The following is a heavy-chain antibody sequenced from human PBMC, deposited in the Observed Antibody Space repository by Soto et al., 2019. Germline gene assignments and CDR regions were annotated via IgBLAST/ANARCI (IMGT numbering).Heavy chain of an antibody. CDR2: ISYDGSNK. D-gene: IGHD3-10*01. CDR3: ASLLLWFGELSSSDFDY. J-gene: IGHJ4*02. V-gene: IGHV3-30-3*01. Sequence: QVQLVESGGGVVQPGRSLRLSCAASGFTFSSYAMHWVRQAPGKGLEWVAGISYDGSNKYYADSVKGRFTISRDNSKNTLYLQMNSLRAEDTAVYYCASLLLWFGELSSSDFDYWGQGTLVTVSS. CDR1: GFTFSSYA.